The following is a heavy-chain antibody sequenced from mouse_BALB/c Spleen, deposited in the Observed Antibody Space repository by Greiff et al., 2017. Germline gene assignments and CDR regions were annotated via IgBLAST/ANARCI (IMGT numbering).Heavy chain of an antibody. Sequence: VQLQQPGAELVKPGASVKMSCKASGYTFTSYWMHWVKQRPGQGLEWIGVIDPSDSYTSYNQKFKGKATLTVDTSSSTAYMQLSSLTSEDSAVYYCTRDYGYRFAYWGQGTLVTVSA. CDR1: GYTFTSYW. D-gene: IGHD1-2*01. CDR3: TRDYGYRFAY. CDR2: IDPSDSYT. J-gene: IGHJ3*01. V-gene: IGHV1S127*01.